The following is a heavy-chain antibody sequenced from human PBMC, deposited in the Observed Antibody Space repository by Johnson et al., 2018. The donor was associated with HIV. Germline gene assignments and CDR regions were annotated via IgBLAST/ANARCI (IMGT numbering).Heavy chain of an antibody. CDR1: GFTFDDYA. Sequence: VQLVESGGGLVQPGRSLRLSCAASGFTFDDYAMHWVRQAPGKGLEWVSGISWNSGSIGYADSVKGRFTISRDNAKNSLYLQMNSLKTEDTAVYYCTTEWEYYYGSGKLDAFDIWGQGTMVTVSS. V-gene: IGHV3-9*01. CDR3: TTEWEYYYGSGKLDAFDI. D-gene: IGHD3-10*01. J-gene: IGHJ3*02. CDR2: ISWNSGSI.